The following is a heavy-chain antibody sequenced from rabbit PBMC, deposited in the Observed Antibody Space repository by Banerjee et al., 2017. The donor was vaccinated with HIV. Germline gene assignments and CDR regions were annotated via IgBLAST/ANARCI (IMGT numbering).Heavy chain of an antibody. Sequence: QSLEESGGGLVKPGGTLTLTCKASGIDFSRYWMSWVRQAPGKGLEWIAGIDTGSSGSTWYASWAKGRFTISKTSSTTVTLQMTSLTAADTATYFCTSSSSDLKYYFNLWGPGTLVTVS. J-gene: IGHJ4*01. CDR1: GIDFSRYW. D-gene: IGHD1-1*01. V-gene: IGHV1S40*01. CDR2: IDTGSSGST. CDR3: TSSSSDLKYYFNL.